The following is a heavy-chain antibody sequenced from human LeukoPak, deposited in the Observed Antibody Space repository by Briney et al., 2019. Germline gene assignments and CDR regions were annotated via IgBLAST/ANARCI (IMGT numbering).Heavy chain of an antibody. J-gene: IGHJ4*02. CDR3: ARGSEWELKPRGDYFDY. CDR1: GYTFTSYY. V-gene: IGHV1-46*01. D-gene: IGHD1-26*01. CDR2: INPSGGST. Sequence: APVKVSCKASGYTFTSYYMHWVRQAPGQGLEWMGIINPSGGSTSYAQKFQGRVTMTRDTSTSTVYMELSSLRSEDTAVYYCARGSEWELKPRGDYFDYWGQGTLVTVSS.